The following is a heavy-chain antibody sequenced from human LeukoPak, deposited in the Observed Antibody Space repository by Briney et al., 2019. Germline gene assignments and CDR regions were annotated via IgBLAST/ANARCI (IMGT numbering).Heavy chain of an antibody. V-gene: IGHV3-53*01. CDR2: IYSGGST. CDR3: ARPSLNDYGDFQH. Sequence: PGGSLRLSCAASGFTVSSNYMSWVRQAPGKGLEWVSVIYSGGSTYYADSVRGRFTISRDNAKNSLYLQMNSLRAEDTGVYYCARPSLNDYGDFQHWGQGTLVTVSS. J-gene: IGHJ1*01. CDR1: GFTVSSNY. D-gene: IGHD4-17*01.